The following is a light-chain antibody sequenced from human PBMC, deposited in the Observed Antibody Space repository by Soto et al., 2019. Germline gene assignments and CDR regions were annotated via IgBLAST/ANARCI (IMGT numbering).Light chain of an antibody. Sequence: DIVLTQSPGTLSLSTGERAALSCRASQSVSSSYLAWYQQRPGQAPRLLIYDASYRATGIPARFSGSGSGTDFTLTISSLEPEDFAVYYCQHRNNRPFSFGPGTKVDIK. CDR3: QHRNNRPFS. V-gene: IGKV3D-20*02. J-gene: IGKJ3*01. CDR1: QSVSSSY. CDR2: DAS.